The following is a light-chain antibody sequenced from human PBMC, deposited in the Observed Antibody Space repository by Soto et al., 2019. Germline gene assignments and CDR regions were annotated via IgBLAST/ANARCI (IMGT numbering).Light chain of an antibody. V-gene: IGLV2-11*01. CDR2: DVT. CDR3: CSFAGIPAGV. CDR1: SSDVGGYNF. J-gene: IGLJ1*01. Sequence: QSALTQPRSVSGSPGQSVTISCTWTSSDVGGYNFVSWYQQHPGKVPKLLIYDVTKRPSGVPDRFSGSKSGNTSSLTISGLQADDEAGYHCCSFAGIPAGVFGTGTKLTLL.